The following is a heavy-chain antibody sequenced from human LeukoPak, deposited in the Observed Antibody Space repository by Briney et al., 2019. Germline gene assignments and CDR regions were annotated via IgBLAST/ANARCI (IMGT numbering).Heavy chain of an antibody. J-gene: IGHJ6*03. CDR2: IYHSGST. CDR3: ARGYYYMDV. CDR1: GGSISSSSYY. V-gene: IGHV4-39*07. Sequence: SETLSLTCTVPGGSISSSSYYWGWIRQPPGKGLEWIGSIYHSGSTYYNPSLKSRVTISVDTSKNQFSLKLSSVTAADTAVYYCARGYYYMDVWGKGATVTISS.